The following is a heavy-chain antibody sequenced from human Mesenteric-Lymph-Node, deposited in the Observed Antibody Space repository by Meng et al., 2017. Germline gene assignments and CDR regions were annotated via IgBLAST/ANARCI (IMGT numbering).Heavy chain of an antibody. CDR2: INHSGST. CDR3: ARGRDFNYDILTGYYRGFLRHWYFDL. CDR1: GGSFSGYY. V-gene: IGHV4-34*01. D-gene: IGHD3-9*01. Sequence: SETLSLTCAVYGGSFSGYYWSWIRQPPGKGLEWIGEINHSGSTNYNPSLKSRVTISVDTSKNQFSLKLSSVTAADTAVYYCARGRDFNYDILTGYYRGFLRHWYFDLWGRGTLVTVSS. J-gene: IGHJ2*01.